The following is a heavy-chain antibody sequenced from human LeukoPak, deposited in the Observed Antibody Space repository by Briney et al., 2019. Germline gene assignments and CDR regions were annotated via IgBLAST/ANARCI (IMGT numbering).Heavy chain of an antibody. D-gene: IGHD1-26*01. CDR1: GFTFSSYA. V-gene: IGHV3-30-3*01. J-gene: IGHJ4*02. CDR2: ISYDGSNK. CDR3: ARDRSYSGSFMGY. Sequence: GRSLRLSCAASGFTFSSYAMHWVRQAPGKGLEWVAVISYDGSNKYYADSVKGRFTISRDNSKNTLYLQMNSLRAEDTAVYYCARDRSYSGSFMGYWGLGTLVTVSS.